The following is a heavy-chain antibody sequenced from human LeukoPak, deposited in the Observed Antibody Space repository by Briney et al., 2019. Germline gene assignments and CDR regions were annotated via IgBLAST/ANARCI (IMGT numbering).Heavy chain of an antibody. D-gene: IGHD4-4*01. V-gene: IGHV3-23*01. CDR1: GFTFSSYA. J-gene: IGHJ5*02. CDR2: ISGSGGST. CDR3: AKDPNHYSET. Sequence: PGGSLRLSCAASGFTFSSYAMSWVRQAPGKGPEWFSAISGSGGSTYYADSVKGRFTISRDNSKNTLYLQMNSLRAEDTAVYYCAKDPNHYSETWGQGTLVTVSS.